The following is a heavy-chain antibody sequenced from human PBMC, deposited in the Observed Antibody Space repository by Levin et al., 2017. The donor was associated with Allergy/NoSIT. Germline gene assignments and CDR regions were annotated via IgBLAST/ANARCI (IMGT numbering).Heavy chain of an antibody. CDR1: GASISNYYW. V-gene: IGHV4-4*02. J-gene: IGHJ4*01. CDR3: ASSSGWDRLDS. Sequence: SETLSLTCAVSGASISNYYWWSWVRQPPGTGLEWLGEISHSGSTKNNPSLMSRVTISIDKSKNQFSLTLNSVTAADTAVYYCASSSGWDRLDSWGQGTLVTVSS. CDR2: ISHSGST. D-gene: IGHD6-19*01.